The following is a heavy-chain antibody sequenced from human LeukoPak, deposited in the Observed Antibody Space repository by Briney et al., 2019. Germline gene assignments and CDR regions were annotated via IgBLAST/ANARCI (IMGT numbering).Heavy chain of an antibody. J-gene: IGHJ4*02. V-gene: IGHV3-7*03. Sequence: GGSLRLCCAASGFTFSSYWMTWVRQAPGKGLEWVANIKQDGSERNYVDSVKGRFTISRDNAKNSLYLQMNTLRDEDTAVYYCATGAGCGYWGQGTLVTVSS. D-gene: IGHD6-19*01. CDR1: GFTFSSYW. CDR2: IKQDGSER. CDR3: ATGAGCGY.